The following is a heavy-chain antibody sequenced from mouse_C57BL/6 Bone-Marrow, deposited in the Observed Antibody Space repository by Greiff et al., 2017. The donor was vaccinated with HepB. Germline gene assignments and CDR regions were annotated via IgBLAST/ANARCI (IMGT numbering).Heavy chain of an antibody. CDR2: ISSGSSTI. V-gene: IGHV5-17*01. Sequence: EVQLVESGGGLVKPGGSLKLSCAASGFTFSDYGMHWVRQAPEKGLEWVAYISSGSSTIYYADTVKGRFTISRDNAKNTLFLQMTSLRSEDTAMYYCANYYGSSYGYFDVWGTGTTVTVSS. CDR1: GFTFSDYG. J-gene: IGHJ1*03. CDR3: ANYYGSSYGYFDV. D-gene: IGHD1-1*01.